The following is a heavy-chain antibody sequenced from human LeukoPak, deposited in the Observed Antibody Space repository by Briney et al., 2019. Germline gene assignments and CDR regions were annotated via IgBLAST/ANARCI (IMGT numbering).Heavy chain of an antibody. V-gene: IGHV5-10-1*01. CDR3: ARRERYSSSSGIVDP. Sequence: NLGESLKISCKGSGYSFTSYWISWVRQMPGKGLEWMGRIDPSGSYTNYSPSFQGHVTISADKSISTAYLQWSSLKASDTAMYYCARRERYSSSSGIVDPWGQGTLVTVSS. J-gene: IGHJ5*02. CDR2: IDPSGSYT. D-gene: IGHD6-13*01. CDR1: GYSFTSYW.